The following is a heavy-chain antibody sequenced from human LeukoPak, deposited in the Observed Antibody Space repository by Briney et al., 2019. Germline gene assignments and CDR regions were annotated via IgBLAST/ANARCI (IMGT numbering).Heavy chain of an antibody. D-gene: IGHD3-10*01. Sequence: PSETLSLTCTVSGGSISSYYWSWIRQPPGKGLEWIGHIYYSGSTNYNPSLKSRVTISVDTSKNQFSLKLSSVTAADTAVYYCARDRAPTRYSMDVWGQGTTVTVSS. J-gene: IGHJ6*02. CDR3: ARDRAPTRYSMDV. CDR2: IYYSGST. V-gene: IGHV4-59*01. CDR1: GGSISSYY.